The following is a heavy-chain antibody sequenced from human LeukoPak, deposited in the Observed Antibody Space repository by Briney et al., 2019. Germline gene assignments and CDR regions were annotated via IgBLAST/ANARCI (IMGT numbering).Heavy chain of an antibody. CDR3: ARVSSPVTTGSYYYYGMDV. Sequence: SETLSLTCTVSGGSISSYYWSWIRQPPEKGLEWIGYIYYSGSTNYNPSLKSRVTISVDTSKNQFSLKLSSVTAADTAVYYCARVSSPVTTGSYYYYGMDVWGQGTTVTVSS. J-gene: IGHJ6*02. V-gene: IGHV4-59*01. CDR2: IYYSGST. D-gene: IGHD4-17*01. CDR1: GGSISSYY.